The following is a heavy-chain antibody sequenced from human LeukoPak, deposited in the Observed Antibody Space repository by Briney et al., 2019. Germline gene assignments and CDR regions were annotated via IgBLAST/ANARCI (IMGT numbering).Heavy chain of an antibody. V-gene: IGHV1-69*05. CDR2: IIPIFGTA. CDR1: GGTFSSYA. D-gene: IGHD3-22*01. J-gene: IGHJ4*02. CDR3: ARGCPSGSYYYDSSGYPYYFDC. Sequence: ASVKVSCKASGGTFSSYAISWVRQAPGQGLEWMGGIIPIFGTANYAQKFQGRVTITTDESTSTAYMELSSLRSEDTAVYYCARGCPSGSYYYDSSGYPYYFDCWGQGTLVTVSS.